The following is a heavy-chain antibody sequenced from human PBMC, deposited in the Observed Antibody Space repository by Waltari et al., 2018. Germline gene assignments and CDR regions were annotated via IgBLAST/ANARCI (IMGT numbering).Heavy chain of an antibody. Sequence: EVKLVESGGGVVKPGGSLRLSCAASGFTFSSYRLNWVRQAPGKGLEWVSSITSSSTYTYYADSVKGRFTISRDNARNSLFVEMKSLRAEDTAVYYCARDLGSRGPRGMDVWGQGTTVIVS. V-gene: IGHV3-21*01. CDR3: ARDLGSRGPRGMDV. J-gene: IGHJ6*02. CDR2: ITSSSTYT. D-gene: IGHD2-2*01. CDR1: GFTFSSYR.